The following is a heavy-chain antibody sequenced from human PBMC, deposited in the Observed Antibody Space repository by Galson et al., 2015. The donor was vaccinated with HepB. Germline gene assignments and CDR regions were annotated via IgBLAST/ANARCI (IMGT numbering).Heavy chain of an antibody. CDR2: ISYSGST. CDR1: GGSISSYY. D-gene: IGHD6-19*01. V-gene: IGHV4-59*01. CDR3: ARDSGIAVAGTYGYGMDV. Sequence: ETLSLTCTVFGGSISSYYWSWIRQPPGKGLEWIGYISYSGSTNYNPSLKSRVTISVDTSKSQFSLKLSSVTAADTAVYYCARDSGIAVAGTYGYGMDVWGQGTTVTVSS. J-gene: IGHJ6*02.